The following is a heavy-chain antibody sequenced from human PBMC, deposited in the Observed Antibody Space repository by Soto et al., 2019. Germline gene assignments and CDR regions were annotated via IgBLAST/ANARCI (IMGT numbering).Heavy chain of an antibody. CDR2: IIPIFGTA. D-gene: IGHD2-21*01. CDR1: GGTFSSYA. J-gene: IGHJ6*02. V-gene: IGHV1-69*01. CDR3: ARPHRGYYGMDV. Sequence: QVQLVQSGAEVKKPGSSVKVSCKASGGTFSSYAISWVRQAPGKGLEWMGGIIPIFGTANYAQKFQGRVTITAHESTSTAYMEQSSLRSVDTAVYFCARPHRGYYGMDVWGQGTTVTVSS.